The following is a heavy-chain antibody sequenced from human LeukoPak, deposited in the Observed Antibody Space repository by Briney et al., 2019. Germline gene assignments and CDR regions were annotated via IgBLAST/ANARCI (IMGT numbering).Heavy chain of an antibody. Sequence: GGSLRLSCAASGFTFDDYAMHWVRQAPGKGLEWVSGISWNSGSIGYADSVKGRFTISRDNAKNSLYLQMNSLRAEDTALYYFARELTTFDYWGQGTLVTVSS. CDR2: ISWNSGSI. V-gene: IGHV3-9*01. D-gene: IGHD1-26*01. CDR3: ARELTTFDY. J-gene: IGHJ4*02. CDR1: GFTFDDYA.